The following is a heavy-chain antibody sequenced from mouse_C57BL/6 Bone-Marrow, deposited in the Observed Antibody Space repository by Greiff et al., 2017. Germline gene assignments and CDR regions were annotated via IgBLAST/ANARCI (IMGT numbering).Heavy chain of an antibody. J-gene: IGHJ1*03. CDR1: GYSITSGYY. CDR3: ARAGSSDWYFDV. Sequence: ESGPGLVKPSQSLSLTCSVTGYSITSGYYWYWIRQFPGNKLEWMGYISYDGSNNYNPSLKNRISITRDTTKTQFFLKLKSMTTEDTATYYCARAGSSDWYFDVWGTGTTVTVSS. V-gene: IGHV3-6*01. D-gene: IGHD1-1*01. CDR2: ISYDGSN.